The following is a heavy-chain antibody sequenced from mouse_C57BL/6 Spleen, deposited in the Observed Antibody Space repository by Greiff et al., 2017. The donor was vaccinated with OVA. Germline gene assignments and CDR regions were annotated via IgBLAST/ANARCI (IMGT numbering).Heavy chain of an antibody. V-gene: IGHV1-64*01. CDR1: GYTFTSYW. CDR2: IHPNSGST. Sequence: VQLQQSGAELVKPGASVKLSCKASGYTFTSYWMHWVKQRPGQGLEWIGMIHPNSGSTNYNEKFKSKATLTVDKSSSTAYMQLSSLTSEDSAVYYCARRGYDYSYFDYWGQGTTLTVSS. CDR3: ARRGYDYSYFDY. D-gene: IGHD2-4*01. J-gene: IGHJ2*01.